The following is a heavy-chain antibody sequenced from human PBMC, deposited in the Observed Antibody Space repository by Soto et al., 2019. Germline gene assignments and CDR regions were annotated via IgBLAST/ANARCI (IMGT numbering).Heavy chain of an antibody. CDR1: GYTFSKYD. D-gene: IGHD3-3*01. J-gene: IGHJ4*02. CDR3: VRQYFDFWTDYPDFDY. Sequence: QVQLVQSGAEMKRPGASVKVSCKASGYTFSKYDVSWVRQAPGQGLEWLGLISPNRGRASYSEKFPGRVTMSTDTPTTTAYLELRSLRSDDTAVYYCVRQYFDFWTDYPDFDYWGQGTLVTVSS. CDR2: ISPNRGRA. V-gene: IGHV1-18*04.